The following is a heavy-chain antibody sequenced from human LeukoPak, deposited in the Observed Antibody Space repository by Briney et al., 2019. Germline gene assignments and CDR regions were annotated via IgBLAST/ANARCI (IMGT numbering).Heavy chain of an antibody. CDR1: GFTFSSYS. D-gene: IGHD5-18*01. J-gene: IGHJ4*02. V-gene: IGHV3-48*04. Sequence: GGSLRLSCAASGFTFSSYSMNWVRQAPGKGLEWVSFITSSSGTIYYTDSVKGRFTISRDNAKNSLYLQLNSLRAEDTAVYYCARDESGDSYGLYWGQGTLVTVSS. CDR3: ARDESGDSYGLY. CDR2: ITSSSGTI.